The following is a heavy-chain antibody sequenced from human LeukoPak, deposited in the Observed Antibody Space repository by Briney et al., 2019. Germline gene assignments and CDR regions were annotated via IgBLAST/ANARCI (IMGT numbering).Heavy chain of an antibody. CDR1: GFTFNNYG. D-gene: IGHD3-10*01. CDR2: IRYNGNNQ. J-gene: IGHJ6*03. Sequence: PGGSLRLSCAASGFTFNNYGMHWVRQAPGKGLEWVEFIRYNGNNQYYADSVKGRFTISRDNSKNTLYLQMNSLKGDDRAVYYCAKDSAFYYIYVWGKGTTVIISS. V-gene: IGHV3-30*02. CDR3: AKDSAFYYIYV.